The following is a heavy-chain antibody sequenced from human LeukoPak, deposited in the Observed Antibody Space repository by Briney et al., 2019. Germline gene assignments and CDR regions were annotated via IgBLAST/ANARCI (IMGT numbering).Heavy chain of an antibody. V-gene: IGHV4-4*07. Sequence: SETLSLTCTVSGGSIGDNYWSWIRQPAGKGLEWIGRIYASGSTNYNPSLKSRVTLSVDTSKNQFSLKLKSVTAADTAVYYCARDGGKYCSSTSCYSGHYYYGMDVWGQGTTVTVSS. CDR3: ARDGGKYCSSTSCYSGHYYYGMDV. CDR1: GGSIGDNY. D-gene: IGHD2-2*01. J-gene: IGHJ6*02. CDR2: IYASGST.